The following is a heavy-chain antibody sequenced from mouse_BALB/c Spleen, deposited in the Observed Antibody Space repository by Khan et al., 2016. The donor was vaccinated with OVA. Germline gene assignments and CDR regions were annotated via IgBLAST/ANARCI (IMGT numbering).Heavy chain of an antibody. CDR3: ARPPYFSYVMAY. CDR1: GYTFTNYG. CDR2: INTYTGEP. Sequence: QIQLVQSGPELKKPGETVKISCKASGYTFTNYGMNWVKQAPGKGLKWMGWINTYTGEPTYTDDFKGRFAFSLETSASTAYLQINNLKNEDTATDFDARPPYFSYVMAYWGQGTSVTVSS. V-gene: IGHV9-3-1*01. D-gene: IGHD2-10*01. J-gene: IGHJ4*01.